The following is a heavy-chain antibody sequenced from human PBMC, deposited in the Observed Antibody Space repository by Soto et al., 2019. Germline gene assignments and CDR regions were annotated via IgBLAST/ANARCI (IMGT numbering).Heavy chain of an antibody. CDR2: INPSGGST. Sequence: PVKGSCKASGYTFTSHYIHWVRQAPGQRVEWMGIINPSGGSTSYAQKFQGRVTMTRDTSTSTVYMELSSLRSEDTAVYYCARDPVLRFLEWSPHYYYYMDVWGKGTTVTVSS. D-gene: IGHD3-3*01. CDR3: ARDPVLRFLEWSPHYYYYMDV. V-gene: IGHV1-46*03. J-gene: IGHJ6*03. CDR1: GYTFTSHY.